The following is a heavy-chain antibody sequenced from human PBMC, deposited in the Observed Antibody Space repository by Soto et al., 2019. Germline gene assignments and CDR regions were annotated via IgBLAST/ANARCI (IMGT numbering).Heavy chain of an antibody. CDR1: VYSVSINSGA. D-gene: IGHD6-13*01. CDR2: TYYRSRFFS. CDR3: VRDVAAVGTDWFDP. Sequence: SETLSITCAISVYSVSINSGAWNWIRHSPSGGLECLGRTYYRSRFFSDYAESVKSRIIINPDTSKNQFSLQLKSVTAADTAVYYCVRDVAAVGTDWFDPWGQGTLVTVSS. J-gene: IGHJ5*02. V-gene: IGHV6-1*01.